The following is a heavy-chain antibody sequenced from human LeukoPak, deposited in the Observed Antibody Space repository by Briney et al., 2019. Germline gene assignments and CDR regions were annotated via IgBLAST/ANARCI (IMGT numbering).Heavy chain of an antibody. J-gene: IGHJ3*02. V-gene: IGHV3-11*03. Sequence: GGSLSLSCAASGFTITNFHKNGIRQAPGKGPEWISFIGSSSSHIHYADSVKGRFTISRDNAQNSLFLQMNSLRDEDTALYYCAMGDDFEVIGHYTALDIGGQGTMVTVSS. CDR2: IGSSSSHI. CDR3: AMGDDFEVIGHYTALDI. CDR1: GFTITNFH. D-gene: IGHD2-21*01.